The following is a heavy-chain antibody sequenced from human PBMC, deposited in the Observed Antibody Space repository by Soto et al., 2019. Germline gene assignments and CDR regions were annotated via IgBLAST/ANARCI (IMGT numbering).Heavy chain of an antibody. CDR3: ARDGIYDGSGYYGSYFDY. Sequence: GGSLRLSCAASGFTFNTYGMHWVRQAPGKGLEWVSVIAYDGSNRYYADSVKGRFTISRDNSKNTLYLQMNSLRAEDTAVYYCARDGIYDGSGYYGSYFDYWGQGSLVTVSS. CDR1: GFTFNTYG. V-gene: IGHV3-30*03. D-gene: IGHD3-22*01. CDR2: IAYDGSNR. J-gene: IGHJ4*02.